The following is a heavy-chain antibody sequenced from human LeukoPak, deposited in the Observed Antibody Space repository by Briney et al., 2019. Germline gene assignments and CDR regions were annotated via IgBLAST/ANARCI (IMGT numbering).Heavy chain of an antibody. D-gene: IGHD2-15*01. CDR2: INPNSGGT. J-gene: IGHJ4*02. CDR1: GYTFTAYF. CDR3: ARETGTAGDRSWDY. V-gene: IGHV1-2*02. Sequence: GASVKVSCKASGYTFTAYFIHWVRQAPGQGLEWMGWINPNSGGTNYAQNFQGRVTMTRDTSISTAYMELSRLRSDDTAVHYCARETGTAGDRSWDYWGQGALVTVSS.